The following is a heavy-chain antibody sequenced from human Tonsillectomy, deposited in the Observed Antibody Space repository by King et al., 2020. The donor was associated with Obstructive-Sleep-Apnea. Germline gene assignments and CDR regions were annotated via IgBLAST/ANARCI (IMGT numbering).Heavy chain of an antibody. CDR3: ARGGFYGARSYYSYYYYGMDV. Sequence: VQLVESGAEVKKPGASVKVSCKASGYTFTSYDINWVRQATGQGLEWMGWMNPNSGSTGYAQKFQGRVTMTRNTSISTAYMELTSLRSEETAVYYCARGGFYGARSYYSYYYYGMDVWRQGPTVPVSS. D-gene: IGHD3-10*01. CDR1: GYTFTSYD. CDR2: MNPNSGST. V-gene: IGHV1-8*01. J-gene: IGHJ6*02.